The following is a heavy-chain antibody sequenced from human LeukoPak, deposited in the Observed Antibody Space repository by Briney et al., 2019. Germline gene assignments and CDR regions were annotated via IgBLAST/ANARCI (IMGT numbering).Heavy chain of an antibody. D-gene: IGHD3-10*01. J-gene: IGHJ4*02. Sequence: ASVKVSCKASGYTFTSYGINWVRQATGQGLEWMAWMNPNNGNTGYAQRFQGRLTMTRNTSISTAYMELRDLRSEDTAVYYCARNGEFGTATAAEWGQGTLVTVSS. CDR3: ARNGEFGTATAAE. V-gene: IGHV1-8*01. CDR1: GYTFTSYG. CDR2: MNPNNGNT.